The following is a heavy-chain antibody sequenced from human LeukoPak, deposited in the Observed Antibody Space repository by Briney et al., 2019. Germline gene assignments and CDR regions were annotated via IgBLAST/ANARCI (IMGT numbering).Heavy chain of an antibody. CDR1: GFSISSTYY. J-gene: IGHJ4*02. CDR2: ITHSGNT. D-gene: IGHD2-21*01. Sequence: SETLSLTCVVSGFSISSTYYGAWIRQTPGKGLEWIATITHSGNTYYISSLESRLTISLDTSKRHFSLRLTSVTAADTAVYYCARINAPVATFDYWGLGTLVAVSS. CDR3: ARINAPVATFDY. V-gene: IGHV4-38-2*01.